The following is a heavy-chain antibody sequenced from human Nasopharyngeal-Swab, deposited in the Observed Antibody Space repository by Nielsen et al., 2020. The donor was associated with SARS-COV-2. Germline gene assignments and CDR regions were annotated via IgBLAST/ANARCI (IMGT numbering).Heavy chain of an antibody. CDR3: ARGGWLRRDYYYSYYYMDV. V-gene: IGHV1-69*10. CDR2: IIPILPIT. CDR1: GGTFSSYG. D-gene: IGHD5-24*01. J-gene: IGHJ6*03. Sequence: SVKVSWKTSGGTFSSYGISWFRQAPGQGLEWMGGIIPILPITNYAQKFQDRVTITADKSTSTAYMELSSLRSEDTAAYYCARGGWLRRDYYYSYYYMDVWGKGTTVTVSS.